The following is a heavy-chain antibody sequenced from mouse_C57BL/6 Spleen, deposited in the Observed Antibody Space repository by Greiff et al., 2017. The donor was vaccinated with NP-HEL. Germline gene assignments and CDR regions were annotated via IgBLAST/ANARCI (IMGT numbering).Heavy chain of an antibody. CDR3: ARGGVYYYGSLFAY. V-gene: IGHV1-82*01. J-gene: IGHJ3*01. D-gene: IGHD1-1*01. CDR2: IYPGDGDT. CDR1: GYAFSSSW. Sequence: QVQLKESGPELVKPGASVKISCKASGYAFSSSWMNWVKQRPGKGLEWIGRIYPGDGDTNYNGKFKGKATLTADKSSSTAYMQLSSLTSEDSAVYFCARGGVYYYGSLFAYWGQGTLVTVSA.